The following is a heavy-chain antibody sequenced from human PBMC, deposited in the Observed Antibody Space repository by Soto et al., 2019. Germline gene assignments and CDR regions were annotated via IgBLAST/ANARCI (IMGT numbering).Heavy chain of an antibody. CDR1: GFTFINYA. CDR3: ARKILGSTTRPTYWYVHL. D-gene: IGHD7-27*01. V-gene: IGHV3-23*01. Sequence: EVQVLESGGGLVQPGGSLRLSCAGSGFTFINYAMNWVRQAPGKGLEWVSSISGGGDAAFFPDSVRGRFTISRDNSKNTVTLQMNSLGVDDTAVYYCARKILGSTTRPTYWYVHLWGRGTLVTVSS. CDR2: ISGGGDAA. J-gene: IGHJ2*01.